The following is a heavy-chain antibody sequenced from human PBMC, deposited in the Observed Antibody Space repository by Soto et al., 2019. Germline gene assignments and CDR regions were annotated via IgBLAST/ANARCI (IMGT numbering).Heavy chain of an antibody. CDR2: ISYDGSNK. CDR1: GFTFSSYA. D-gene: IGHD3-3*01. J-gene: IGHJ6*02. CDR3: ARTYTIFGVVTEGPYGMDV. Sequence: PGGSLRLSCAASGFTFSSYAMHWVRQAPGKGLEWVAVISYDGSNKYYADSVKGRFTISRDNSKNTLYLQMNSLRAEDTAVYYCARTYTIFGVVTEGPYGMDVWGQGTTVTVSS. V-gene: IGHV3-30-3*01.